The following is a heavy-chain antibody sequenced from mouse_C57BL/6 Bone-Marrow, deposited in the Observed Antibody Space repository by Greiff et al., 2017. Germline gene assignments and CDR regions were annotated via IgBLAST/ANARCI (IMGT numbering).Heavy chain of an antibody. V-gene: IGHV1-26*01. CDR2: INPNNGGT. CDR3: ANRGDY. J-gene: IGHJ4*01. CDR1: GYTFTDYY. Sequence: VQLQQSGPELVKPGASVKISCKASGYTFTDYYMNWVKQSHGKSLEWIGDINPNNGGTSYNQKFKGKATLTVDKSSSTAYMELRSLTSEDSAVYYCANRGDYWGQGTSVTVSS.